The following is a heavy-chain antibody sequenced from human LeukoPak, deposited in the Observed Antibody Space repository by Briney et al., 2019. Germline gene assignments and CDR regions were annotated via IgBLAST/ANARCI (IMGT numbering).Heavy chain of an antibody. CDR2: IWYDGSNK. CDR3: ARVSGCSSEVSGYYSSSTWYSHY. V-gene: IGHV3-33*01. Sequence: TGRSLRLSCAASGFTFSNFGMHWVRQAPAKGLEWVALIWYDGSNKYYADSVKGRFTISRDNSKNTLYLQMNSLRAEDTAVYYCARVSGCSSEVSGYYSSSTWYSHYWGQGTLVTVSS. CDR1: GFTFSNFG. J-gene: IGHJ4*02. D-gene: IGHD6-13*01.